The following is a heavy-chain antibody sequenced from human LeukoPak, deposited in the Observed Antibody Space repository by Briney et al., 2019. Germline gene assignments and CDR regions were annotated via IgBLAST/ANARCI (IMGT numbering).Heavy chain of an antibody. CDR1: GFAFSSFS. CDR2: ISYDGRQK. Sequence: GGSLRLSCAASGFAFSSFSMSWVRQAPGKGLEWVAVISYDGRQKYYGDSVKGRFTISRDNPKNTLYLQMNSLRDDDTAVYYCARVFLERLTSGYFDNWGRGTLVTVSP. J-gene: IGHJ4*02. CDR3: ARVFLERLTSGYFDN. V-gene: IGHV3-30-3*01. D-gene: IGHD3-3*01.